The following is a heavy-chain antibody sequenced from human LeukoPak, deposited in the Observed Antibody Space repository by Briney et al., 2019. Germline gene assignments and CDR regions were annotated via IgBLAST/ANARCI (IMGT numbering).Heavy chain of an antibody. CDR1: GESFSGYY. V-gene: IGHV4-34*01. CDR2: ISHSGST. D-gene: IGHD2-15*01. CDR3: TRAAGGSLD. Sequence: SETLSLTCAVYGESFSGYYWSWIRQPPGKGLEWIGEISHSGSTNSNPSLKSRVTISVDTSKSQFSLKLSSVTAADTAVYYCTRAAGGSLDWGQGTLVTVSS. J-gene: IGHJ4*02.